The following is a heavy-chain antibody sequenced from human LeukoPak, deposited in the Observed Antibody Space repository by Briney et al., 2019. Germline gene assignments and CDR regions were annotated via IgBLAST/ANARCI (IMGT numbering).Heavy chain of an antibody. J-gene: IGHJ6*02. D-gene: IGHD4-11*01. CDR3: ARGDYGNNGQIYYSAMDV. Sequence: SETLSLTCSVYGGSFSGYYWSWVRLSPGKGLEWIGEMNHSGSTNYNPSLGSRVTISIDASKSEVSLKVNSVTAADTAVYYCARGDYGNNGQIYYSAMDVWGQGTTVTVSS. CDR1: GGSFSGYY. CDR2: MNHSGST. V-gene: IGHV4-34*01.